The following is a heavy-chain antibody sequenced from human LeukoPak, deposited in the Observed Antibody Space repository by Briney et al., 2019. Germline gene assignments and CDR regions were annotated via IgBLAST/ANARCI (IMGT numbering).Heavy chain of an antibody. Sequence: ASVKVSCKASGYTFTSYAMNWVRQAPGQGLEWMGWINTYTGNPTYAQGFTGRFVFSLDTSVSTGYLQISSLKAEDTAVYYCARDPRSSGYDYWGQGTLVTVSS. D-gene: IGHD3-22*01. J-gene: IGHJ4*02. CDR1: GYTFTSYA. V-gene: IGHV7-4-1*02. CDR3: ARDPRSSGYDY. CDR2: INTYTGNP.